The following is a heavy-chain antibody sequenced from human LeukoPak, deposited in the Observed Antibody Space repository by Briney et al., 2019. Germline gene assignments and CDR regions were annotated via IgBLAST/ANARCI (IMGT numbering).Heavy chain of an antibody. CDR2: IYHSGST. CDR1: GYSISSGYY. CDR3: ARRGSGSRYYFDY. J-gene: IGHJ4*02. Sequence: SETLSLTCAVSGYSISSGYYWGWIRPPPGKGLEWIGSIYHSGSTYYNPSLKSRVTIPVDTSKNQFSLKLSSVTAADTAVYYCARRGSGSRYYFDYWGQGTLVTVSS. V-gene: IGHV4-38-2*01. D-gene: IGHD1-26*01.